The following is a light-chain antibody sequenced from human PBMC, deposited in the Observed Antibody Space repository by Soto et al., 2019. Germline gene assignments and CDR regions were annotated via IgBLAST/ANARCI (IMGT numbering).Light chain of an antibody. Sequence: QSALTQPPSASGSPGQSLTISCTGTSSDVGAHNYVSWYQQNPGKAPKLMLYDVNKRPSGVPDRFSGSKSGNTASLTVSGLQAEDEADYYCCSYAGSSTHVVFGGGTKLTVL. CDR2: DVN. CDR1: SSDVGAHNY. V-gene: IGLV2-8*01. J-gene: IGLJ2*01. CDR3: CSYAGSSTHVV.